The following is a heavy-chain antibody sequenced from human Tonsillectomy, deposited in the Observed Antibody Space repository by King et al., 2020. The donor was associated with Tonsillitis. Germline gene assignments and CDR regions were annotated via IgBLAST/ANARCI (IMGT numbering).Heavy chain of an antibody. CDR3: ARDGDYNAIRD. J-gene: IGHJ4*02. Sequence: VQLVESGGGVVQPGGSLRLSCAASGFTFSSYGMHWVRQAPGKGLEWVAFVRYDGSNKYYADVEKGRFTNTRDNSKNTLYLQMNTLRAEDTAVYYCARDGDYNAIRDWGQGTLVTVSS. V-gene: IGHV3-30*02. CDR2: VRYDGSNK. D-gene: IGHD2-21*01. CDR1: GFTFSSYG.